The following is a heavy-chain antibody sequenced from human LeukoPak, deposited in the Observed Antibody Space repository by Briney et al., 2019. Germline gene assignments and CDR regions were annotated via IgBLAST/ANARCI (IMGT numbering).Heavy chain of an antibody. CDR2: ISSSSSYI. CDR1: GFTFSSYS. CDR3: ARDMVSSTWGNWFDP. V-gene: IGHV3-21*01. J-gene: IGHJ5*02. Sequence: GGSLRLSCAASGFTFSSYSMNWVRQAPGKGLEWVSSISSSSSYIYYADSVKGRFTISRDNAKNSLYPQMNSLRAEDTAVYYCARDMVSSTWGNWFDPWGQGTLVTVSS. D-gene: IGHD6-13*01.